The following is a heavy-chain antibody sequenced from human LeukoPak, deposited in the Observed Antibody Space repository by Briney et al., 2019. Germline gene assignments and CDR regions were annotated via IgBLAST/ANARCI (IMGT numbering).Heavy chain of an antibody. D-gene: IGHD3-10*01. Sequence: SVKVSCKASGGTFSSYAISWVRQAPGQGLEWMGGIIPIFGTANYAQKFQGRVTVTTDESTSTAYMELSSLRSEDTAVYYCARSSSITTVRGFQNYFDYWGQGTLVTVSS. CDR2: IIPIFGTA. V-gene: IGHV1-69*05. J-gene: IGHJ4*02. CDR3: ARSSSITTVRGFQNYFDY. CDR1: GGTFSSYA.